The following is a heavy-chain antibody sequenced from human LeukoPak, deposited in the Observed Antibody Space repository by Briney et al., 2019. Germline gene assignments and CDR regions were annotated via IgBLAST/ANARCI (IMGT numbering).Heavy chain of an antibody. CDR2: ISYDGSNK. CDR3: AKDPRDTYYYDSSGYKYFDL. CDR1: GFTFSSYA. Sequence: GGSLRLSCAASGFTFSSYAMHWVRQAPGKGLEWVAVISYDGSNKYYADSVKGRFTISRDNSKNTLYLQMNSLRAEDTAVYYCAKDPRDTYYYDSSGYKYFDLWGRGTLVTVSS. D-gene: IGHD3-22*01. J-gene: IGHJ2*01. V-gene: IGHV3-30-3*01.